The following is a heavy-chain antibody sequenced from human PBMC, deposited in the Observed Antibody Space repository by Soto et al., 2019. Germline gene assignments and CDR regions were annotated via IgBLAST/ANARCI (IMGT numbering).Heavy chain of an antibody. CDR1: GFTFSSYD. D-gene: IGHD2-15*01. J-gene: IGHJ3*02. V-gene: IGHV3-13*01. CDR3: GRSRGYCGGGSCYEPGDSFDI. CDR2: IGTAGDT. Sequence: EVQLVESGGGLVQPGGSLRLSCAASGFTFSSYDMHWVRQATGKGLEWVSAIGTAGDTYYPGSVKGRLTISRENAKNSLYRQMNSLRAGDTAVYYCGRSRGYCGGGSCYEPGDSFDIWGQGTMVTVSS.